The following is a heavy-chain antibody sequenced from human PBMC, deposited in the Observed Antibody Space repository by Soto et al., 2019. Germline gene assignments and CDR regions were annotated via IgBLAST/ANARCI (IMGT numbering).Heavy chain of an antibody. CDR2: INHSGST. Sequence: SETLSLTCTVSGGSIRDNYWGWIRQPPGKGLEWIGEINHSGSTNYNPSLKSRVTISVDTSKNQFSLKLSSVTAADTAVYYCARLRGVLVYYYYGMDVWGQGTTVTVSS. CDR3: ARLRGVLVYYYYGMDV. J-gene: IGHJ6*02. CDR1: GGSIRDNY. D-gene: IGHD2-8*02. V-gene: IGHV4-34*01.